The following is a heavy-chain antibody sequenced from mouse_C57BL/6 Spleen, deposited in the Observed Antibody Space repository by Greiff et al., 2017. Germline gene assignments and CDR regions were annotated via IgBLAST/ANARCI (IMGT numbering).Heavy chain of an antibody. D-gene: IGHD2-1*01. CDR2: ISSGGSYT. CDR1: GFTFSSYG. CDR3: ARDGVTIDY. Sequence: EVKLMESGGDLVKPGGSLKLSCEASGFTFSSYGMSWVRQTPDKRLEWVATISSGGSYTYYPDSVKGRFTISRDNAKNTLYLQMSSLKSEDTAMYYCARDGVTIDYWGQGTTLTVSS. V-gene: IGHV5-6*01. J-gene: IGHJ2*01.